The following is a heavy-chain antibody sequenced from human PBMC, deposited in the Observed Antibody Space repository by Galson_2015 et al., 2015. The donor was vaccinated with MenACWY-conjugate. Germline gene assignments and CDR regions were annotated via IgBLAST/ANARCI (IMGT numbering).Heavy chain of an antibody. V-gene: IGHV3-7*03. CDR1: EFTLSNYW. Sequence: SLRLSCESSEFTLSNYWITWGRQAPGNGLEWVANIKQDGSEKYYVDSVKGRFTISRDNAKNSLYLQMNSLRAEDTAVYYCATEYSRGWYFWYFDLWGRGTLVTVSS. CDR3: ATEYSRGWYFWYFDL. CDR2: IKQDGSEK. D-gene: IGHD6-19*01. J-gene: IGHJ2*01.